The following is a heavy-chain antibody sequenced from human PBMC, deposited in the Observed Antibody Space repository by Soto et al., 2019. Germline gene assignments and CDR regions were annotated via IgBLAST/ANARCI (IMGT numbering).Heavy chain of an antibody. D-gene: IGHD2-15*01. J-gene: IGHJ4*02. CDR3: ARGRDIVVVVDAPIYYFDY. CDR2: IYHSGST. V-gene: IGHV4-4*02. CDR1: GGSISSSNW. Sequence: SETLSLTCAVSGGSISSSNWWSWVRQPPGKGLEWIGEIYHSGSTNYNPSLKSRVTISVDKSKNQFSLKLSSVTAADTAVYYCARGRDIVVVVDAPIYYFDYWGQGTLVTVSS.